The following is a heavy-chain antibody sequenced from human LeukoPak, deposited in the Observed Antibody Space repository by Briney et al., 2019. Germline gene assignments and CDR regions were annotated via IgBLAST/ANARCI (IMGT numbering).Heavy chain of an antibody. CDR1: GGSFSGYY. Sequence: SETLSLTCAVYGGSFSGYYWSWIRQPPGKGLEWIGEINHSGSTNYNPSLKSRVTISVDTSKNPFSLKLSSVTAAVTAVYYCARIMLRYFDWPISPVYYYYYGMDVWGQGTTVTVSS. D-gene: IGHD3-9*01. V-gene: IGHV4-34*01. CDR3: ARIMLRYFDWPISPVYYYYYGMDV. J-gene: IGHJ6*02. CDR2: INHSGST.